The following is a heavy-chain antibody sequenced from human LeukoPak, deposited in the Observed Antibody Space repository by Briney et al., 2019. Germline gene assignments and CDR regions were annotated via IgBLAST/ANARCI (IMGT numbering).Heavy chain of an antibody. D-gene: IGHD3-22*01. CDR3: ARQSISGSSLSYFDY. Sequence: PSETLSLTCTVSGGSISSYYWSWIRQPPGKGLEWIGNIYASGSTNYNPSLKSRVTISVDTSKNQCSLKLSSVTAADTAVYYCARQSISGSSLSYFDYWGQGTLVNVSS. J-gene: IGHJ4*02. CDR2: IYASGST. V-gene: IGHV4-59*01. CDR1: GGSISSYY.